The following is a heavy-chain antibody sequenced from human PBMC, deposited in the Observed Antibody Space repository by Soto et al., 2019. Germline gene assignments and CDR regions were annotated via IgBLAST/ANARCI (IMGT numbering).Heavy chain of an antibody. V-gene: IGHV5-51*01. CDR3: ARHEATYYNFSGMDV. D-gene: IGHD3-10*01. J-gene: IGHJ6*02. CDR1: GYSFTTYW. Sequence: GESLKISCESHGYSFTTYWITWVRQKPGKGLEWMGSFHPGESDTRYSPSFQGQVTISADRSLTTAYLQWSSLQAADTATYYCARHEATYYNFSGMDVWGQGTTVTVSS. CDR2: FHPGESDT.